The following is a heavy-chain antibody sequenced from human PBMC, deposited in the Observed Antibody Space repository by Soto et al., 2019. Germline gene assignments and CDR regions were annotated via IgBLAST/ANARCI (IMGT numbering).Heavy chain of an antibody. Sequence: QVHLVQSGAEVKKPGASVKVSCKASGYTFTSYGITWVRQAPGQGLEWMGWISAHNGNTDYAQKLQGRVIVTRDTSTSTAYMELRSLLSDDTPVYYCARGRYGEYWGQGALVTVSS. CDR1: GYTFTSYG. J-gene: IGHJ4*02. CDR2: ISAHNGNT. CDR3: ARGRYGEY. V-gene: IGHV1-18*01. D-gene: IGHD3-10*01.